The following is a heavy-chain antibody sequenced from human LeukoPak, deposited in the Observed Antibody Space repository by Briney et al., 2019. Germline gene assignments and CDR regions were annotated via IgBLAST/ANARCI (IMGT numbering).Heavy chain of an antibody. Sequence: SETLSLTCTVSGGSISSYYWSWIRQPPGKGLEWIGYIYYSGSTYYNPSLKSRVTISVDTSKNQFSLKLSSVTAADTAVYYCAREESVAVAGTGWFDPWGQGTLVTVSS. CDR1: GGSISSYY. V-gene: IGHV4-59*12. D-gene: IGHD6-19*01. CDR3: AREESVAVAGTGWFDP. J-gene: IGHJ5*02. CDR2: IYYSGST.